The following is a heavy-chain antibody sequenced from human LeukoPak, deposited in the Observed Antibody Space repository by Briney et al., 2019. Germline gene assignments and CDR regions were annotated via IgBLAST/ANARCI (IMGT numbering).Heavy chain of an antibody. CDR3: ARIGRFLEWLSSFDY. V-gene: IGHV1-69*01. Sequence: VASVKVSCKASGGTFSSYAISWVRQAPGQGLEWMGGIIPIFGTANYAQKFQGRVTITADESTSTAYMELSSLRPEDTAVYYCARIGRFLEWLSSFDYWGQGTLVTVSS. D-gene: IGHD3-3*01. J-gene: IGHJ4*02. CDR1: GGTFSSYA. CDR2: IIPIFGTA.